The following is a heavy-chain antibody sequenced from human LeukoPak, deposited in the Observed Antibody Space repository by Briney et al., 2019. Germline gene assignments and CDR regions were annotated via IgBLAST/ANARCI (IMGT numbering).Heavy chain of an antibody. Sequence: ASVKVSCKASGYTFTSYAMNWVRQAPGQGLEWMGWINTNTGNPTYAQGFTGRFVFSLDTSVSTAYLQISSLKAEDTAVYYCARDSRYDYVWGSYRPDSYWGQGTLVTVSS. V-gene: IGHV7-4-1*02. CDR1: GYTFTSYA. CDR3: ARDSRYDYVWGSYRPDSY. J-gene: IGHJ4*02. CDR2: INTNTGNP. D-gene: IGHD3-16*02.